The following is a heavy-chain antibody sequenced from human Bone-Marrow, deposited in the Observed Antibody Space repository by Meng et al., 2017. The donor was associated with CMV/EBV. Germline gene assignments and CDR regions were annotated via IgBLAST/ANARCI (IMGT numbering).Heavy chain of an antibody. CDR3: ARPMRTYGQWLPTSP. V-gene: IGHV3-30*04. D-gene: IGHD6-19*01. CDR2: ISYDGSNK. CDR1: GFTFSSYA. J-gene: IGHJ5*02. Sequence: GGSLRLSCAASGFTFSSYAMHWVRQAPGKGLEWVAVISYDGSNKYYADSVKGRFTISRDNSKNTLYLQMNSLRAEDTAVYYCARPMRTYGQWLPTSPWGQGTLVTVSS.